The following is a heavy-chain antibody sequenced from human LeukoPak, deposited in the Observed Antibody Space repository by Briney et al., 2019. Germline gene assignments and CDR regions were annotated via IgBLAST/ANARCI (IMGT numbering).Heavy chain of an antibody. CDR3: AKDSDSSSWPPSIDY. CDR1: GFTFSSYA. Sequence: GASLRLSCAASGFTFSSYAMSWVRQAPRKGLEWVSAISGSGGSTYYADSVKGRFTISRDNSKNTLYLQMNSLRAEDTAVYYCAKDSDSSSWPPSIDYWGQGTLVTVSS. V-gene: IGHV3-23*01. D-gene: IGHD6-13*01. J-gene: IGHJ4*02. CDR2: ISGSGGST.